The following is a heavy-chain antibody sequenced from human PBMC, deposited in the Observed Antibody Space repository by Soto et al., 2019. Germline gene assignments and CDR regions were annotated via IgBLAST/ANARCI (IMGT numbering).Heavy chain of an antibody. D-gene: IGHD6-19*01. V-gene: IGHV3-53*01. CDR2: IYSGGST. J-gene: IGHJ1*01. CDR3: ARATSLHIAVAGTPAEYFQH. CDR1: GFTVSSNY. Sequence: GGSLRLSCAASGFTVSSNYMSWVRQAPGKGLEWVPVIYSGGSTYYADSVKGRFTISRDNSKNTLYLQMNSLRAEDTAVYYCARATSLHIAVAGTPAEYFQHWGQGTLATVSS.